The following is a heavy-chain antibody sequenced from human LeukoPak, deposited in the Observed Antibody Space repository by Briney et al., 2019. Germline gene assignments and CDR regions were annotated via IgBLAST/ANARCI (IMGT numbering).Heavy chain of an antibody. V-gene: IGHV4-59*12. D-gene: IGHD6-13*01. CDR2: IYHSGST. Sequence: SETLSLTCTVSGGSISSYYWSWIRQPPGEGLEWIGFIYHSGSTNYNPSLKSRVTMSVDTSKNQFSLKLSSVTAADTAVYYCARDLQQLVTGGFDIWGQGTMVTVSS. CDR1: GGSISSYY. J-gene: IGHJ3*02. CDR3: ARDLQQLVTGGFDI.